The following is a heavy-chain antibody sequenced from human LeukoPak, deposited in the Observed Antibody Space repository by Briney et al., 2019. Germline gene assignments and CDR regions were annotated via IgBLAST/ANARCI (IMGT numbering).Heavy chain of an antibody. Sequence: SETLSLTCAVYGGSFSGYYWSWIHQPPGKGLEWIGEINHSGSTNYNPSLKSRVTMSLDTSKNHFSLRLTSITAADTAVYYCAAGRSGYLFQWGQGTLVTVSS. CDR3: AAGRSGYLFQ. CDR2: INHSGST. J-gene: IGHJ4*02. D-gene: IGHD3-22*01. V-gene: IGHV4-34*01. CDR1: GGSFSGYY.